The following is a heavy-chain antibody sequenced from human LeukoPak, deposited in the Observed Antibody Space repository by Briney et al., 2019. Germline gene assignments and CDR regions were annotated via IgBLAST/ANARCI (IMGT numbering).Heavy chain of an antibody. CDR3: TRPDDYGDY. CDR2: IRSKANSYAT. Sequence: GGSLRLSCAASGFTFSNAWMSWVRQAPGKGLEWVGRIRSKANSYATAYAASVKGRFTISRDDSKNTAYLQVNSLKTEDTAVYYCTRPDDYGDYWGQGTLVTVSS. J-gene: IGHJ4*02. CDR1: GFTFSNAW. V-gene: IGHV3-73*01.